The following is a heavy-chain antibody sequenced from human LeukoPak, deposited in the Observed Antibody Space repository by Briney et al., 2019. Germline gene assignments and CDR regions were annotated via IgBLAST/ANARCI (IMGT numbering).Heavy chain of an antibody. CDR3: AYDYVWGSYHFDY. J-gene: IGHJ4*02. CDR1: GFTFSSYA. V-gene: IGHV3-23*01. CDR2: ISGSGGST. Sequence: GGSLRLSCAASGFTFSSYAMSWVRQAPGKGLEWVSAISGSGGSTYYADSVKGRFTISRDNSKDTLYLQMNSLRAEDTAVYYCAYDYVWGSYHFDYWGQGTLVTVSS. D-gene: IGHD3-16*01.